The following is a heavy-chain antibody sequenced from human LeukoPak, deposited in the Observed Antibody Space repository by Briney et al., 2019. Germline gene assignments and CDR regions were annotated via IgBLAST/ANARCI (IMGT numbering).Heavy chain of an antibody. CDR1: GFTVSSNY. CDR2: IYSGGST. D-gene: IGHD1-7*01. J-gene: IGHJ3*02. CDR3: AMVGTFDAFDI. Sequence: PGGSLRLSCAASGFTVSSNYMSWVRQAPGKGLEWVSVIYSGGSTYYADSVKGRFTISRDNSKNTLYLQMNSLRAEDTAVYYCAMVGTFDAFDIWGQGTMVTVSS. V-gene: IGHV3-66*01.